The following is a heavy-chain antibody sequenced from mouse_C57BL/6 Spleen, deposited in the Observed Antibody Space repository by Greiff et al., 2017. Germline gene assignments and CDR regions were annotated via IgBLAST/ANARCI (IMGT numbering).Heavy chain of an antibody. CDR2: IYPGSGST. CDR3: ARTGRDYDRAFAY. CDR1: GYTFTSYW. J-gene: IGHJ3*01. V-gene: IGHV1-55*01. D-gene: IGHD2-4*01. Sequence: QVQLQQPGAELVKPGASVKLSCKASGYTFTSYWINWVKQRPGQGLEWIGEIYPGSGSTNYNEKFKGKATLTVDTSSSTAYMQLSSLTSEDSAVYYCARTGRDYDRAFAYWGQGTLVTVSA.